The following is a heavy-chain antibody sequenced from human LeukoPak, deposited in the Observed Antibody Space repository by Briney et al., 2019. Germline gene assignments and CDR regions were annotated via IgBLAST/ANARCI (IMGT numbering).Heavy chain of an antibody. CDR3: ASAGLTYGSGSYFVY. Sequence: ETLSLTCAVYGGSFSGHYWSWVRQVPGKGLEWVSGINWNGGSTGNADSVKGRFTISRDNAKNSLYLQMNSLRGEDTALYYCASAGLTYGSGSYFVYWGQGTLVTVSS. CDR1: GGSFSGHY. CDR2: INWNGGST. V-gene: IGHV3-20*04. J-gene: IGHJ4*02. D-gene: IGHD3-10*01.